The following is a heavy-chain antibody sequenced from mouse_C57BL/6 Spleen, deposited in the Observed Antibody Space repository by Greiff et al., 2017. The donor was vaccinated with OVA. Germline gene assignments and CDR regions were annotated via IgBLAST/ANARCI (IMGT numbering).Heavy chain of an antibody. Sequence: EVQVVESGEGLVKPGGSLKLSCAASGFTFSSYAMSWVRQTPEKRLEWVAYISSGGDYIYYADTVKGRFTISRDNARNTLYLQMSSLKSEDTAMYYCTREGYYEGFAYWGQGTLVTVSA. J-gene: IGHJ3*01. CDR1: GFTFSSYA. CDR3: TREGYYEGFAY. D-gene: IGHD1-1*01. V-gene: IGHV5-9-1*02. CDR2: ISSGGDYI.